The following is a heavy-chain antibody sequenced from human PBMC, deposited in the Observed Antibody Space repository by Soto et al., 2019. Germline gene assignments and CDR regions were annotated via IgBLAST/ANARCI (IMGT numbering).Heavy chain of an antibody. CDR3: ARDGSGGSWNTVGMDA. Sequence: PSETLSLTCTVSGGSISSGGYYWSWIRQHPGKGLEWIGYIYYSGSTYYNPSLKSRVTISVDTSKNQFSLKLSSVTAADTAVYYCARDGSGGSWNTVGMDAWGQGTTVTVSS. CDR2: IYYSGST. J-gene: IGHJ6*02. CDR1: GGSISSGGYY. V-gene: IGHV4-31*03. D-gene: IGHD2-15*01.